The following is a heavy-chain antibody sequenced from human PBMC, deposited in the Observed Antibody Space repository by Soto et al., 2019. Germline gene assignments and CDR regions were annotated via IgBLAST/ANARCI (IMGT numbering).Heavy chain of an antibody. Sequence: VASVKVSCKASGGTFSSYAISWVRQAPGQGLEWMGGIIPIFGTANYAQKFQGRVTITADESTSTAYMELSSLRSEDTAVYYCARDGAAAGSLGAFDIWGQGTMVTVSS. V-gene: IGHV1-69*13. CDR1: GGTFSSYA. CDR3: ARDGAAAGSLGAFDI. CDR2: IIPIFGTA. J-gene: IGHJ3*02. D-gene: IGHD6-13*01.